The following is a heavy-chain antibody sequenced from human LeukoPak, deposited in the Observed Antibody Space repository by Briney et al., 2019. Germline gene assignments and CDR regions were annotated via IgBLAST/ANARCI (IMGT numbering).Heavy chain of an antibody. Sequence: SETLSLTCAVYGGSFSGYYWSWLRQPPGKGLEWIGEINHSGSTNYNSSPKSRVTISVDTSKNQFSLKLNSVTAADTAVYYCATDNSPNWFGPWGQGTLVTVSS. J-gene: IGHJ5*02. CDR1: GGSFSGYY. V-gene: IGHV4-34*01. CDR2: INHSGST. CDR3: ATDNSPNWFGP. D-gene: IGHD1-14*01.